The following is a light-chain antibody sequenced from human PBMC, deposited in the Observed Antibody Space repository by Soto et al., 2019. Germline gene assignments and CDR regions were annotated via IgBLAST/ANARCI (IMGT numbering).Light chain of an antibody. Sequence: EIVLTQSPATLSMSPGERATLTCRSSQSVRNSLAWYQQKAGQAPRLLIYGAFNRATGIPDRFSGSGSGTDFTLTISRLEPEDFAVFFCQQYGTSEIIFGQGTRLEI. CDR1: QSVRNS. CDR3: QQYGTSEII. CDR2: GAF. J-gene: IGKJ5*01. V-gene: IGKV3-20*01.